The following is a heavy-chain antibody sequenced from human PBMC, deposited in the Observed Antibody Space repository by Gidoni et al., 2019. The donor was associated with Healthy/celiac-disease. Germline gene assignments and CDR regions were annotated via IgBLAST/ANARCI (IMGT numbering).Heavy chain of an antibody. Sequence: QVQLVQSGAEVKKPGASVKVSCKASGYTFTSYDINWVRQATGQGLEWMGWMNPNSGNTGYAQKFQGRVTITRNTSISTAYMELSSLRSEDTAVYYCARAPYDFWSGYYYYYYGMDVWGQGTTVTVSS. CDR1: GYTFTSYD. D-gene: IGHD3-3*01. CDR2: MNPNSGNT. CDR3: ARAPYDFWSGYYYYYYGMDV. V-gene: IGHV1-8*03. J-gene: IGHJ6*02.